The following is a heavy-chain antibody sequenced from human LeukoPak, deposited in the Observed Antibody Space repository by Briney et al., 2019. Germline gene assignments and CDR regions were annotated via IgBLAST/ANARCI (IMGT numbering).Heavy chain of an antibody. CDR1: GFTFSDCY. Sequence: GGSLRLSCAASGFTFSDCYMNWIRQAPGKGLEWVPYISSSGSTTYYADSVQGRFTISRDNAKNSLYLQMDSLRAEDTAVYYCARGFPPYFDYWGQGTLVTVSS. V-gene: IGHV3-11*01. CDR2: ISSSGSTT. CDR3: ARGFPPYFDY. J-gene: IGHJ4*02.